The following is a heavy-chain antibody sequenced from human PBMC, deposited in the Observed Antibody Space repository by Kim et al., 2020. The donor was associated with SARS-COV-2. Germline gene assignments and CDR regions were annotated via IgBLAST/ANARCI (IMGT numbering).Heavy chain of an antibody. J-gene: IGHJ3*02. D-gene: IGHD6-13*01. CDR3: ARAHHSNFDAFDI. V-gene: IGHV3-48*03. Sequence: YADSVKGRFTISRDNAKNSLYLQMNSLRAEDTAVYYCARAHHSNFDAFDIWGQGTMDTVSS.